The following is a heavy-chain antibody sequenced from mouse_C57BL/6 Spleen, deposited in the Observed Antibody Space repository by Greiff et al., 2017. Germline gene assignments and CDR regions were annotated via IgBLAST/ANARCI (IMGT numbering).Heavy chain of an antibody. Sequence: QVQLQQPGAELVRPGSSVKLSCKASGYTFTSYWMHWVKQRPIQGLEWIGNIDPSDSETHYNQKFKDKATLTVDKSSSTAYMQLSSLTSKDSAVYYCARGREYYYAMDYWGQGTSVTVSS. CDR2: IDPSDSET. CDR1: GYTFTSYW. CDR3: ARGREYYYAMDY. J-gene: IGHJ4*01. V-gene: IGHV1-52*01.